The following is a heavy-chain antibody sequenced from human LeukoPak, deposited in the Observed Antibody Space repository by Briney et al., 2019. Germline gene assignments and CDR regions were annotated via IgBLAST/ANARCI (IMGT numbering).Heavy chain of an antibody. CDR3: ARDMGASSWHAFDN. V-gene: IGHV3-48*01. CDR1: GLTFSSFY. J-gene: IGHJ4*02. CDR2: ISSVGTPT. D-gene: IGHD6-13*01. Sequence: PGGSLRLSRAPSGLTFSSFYMHWVRQAPGKGLEWVSYISSVGTPTQYADSVKGRFTISGDCAKDSLSLQMNRLRAEDTAVYYCARDMGASSWHAFDNWGQGTLVTVSS.